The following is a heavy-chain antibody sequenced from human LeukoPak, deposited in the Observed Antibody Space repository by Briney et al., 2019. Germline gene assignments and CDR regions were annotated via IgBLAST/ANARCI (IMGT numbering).Heavy chain of an antibody. CDR1: GGSISSYY. Sequence: SETLSLTCTVSGGSISSYYWSWIRQPPGKGLEWIGYIYYSGSTNYNPSLKSRVTISVDTSKNQFPLKLSSVTAADTAVYYCARYTGGWTWISNTRTRDWFDPWGQGTLVTVSS. CDR2: IYYSGST. CDR3: ARYTGGWTWISNTRTRDWFDP. D-gene: IGHD5-12*01. J-gene: IGHJ5*02. V-gene: IGHV4-59*12.